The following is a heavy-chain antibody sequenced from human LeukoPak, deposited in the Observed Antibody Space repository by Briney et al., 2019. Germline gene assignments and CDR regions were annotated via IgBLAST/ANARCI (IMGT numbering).Heavy chain of an antibody. CDR1: GFTFSSYW. Sequence: PGGSLRLSCAASGFTFSSYWMSWVRQAPGKGLEWVANIKQDGSEKYYVDSVKGRFTISRDNAKNSLYLQMNSLRAEDTAVYYCARDRVLTTIFGVVTLADDAFDIWGQGTMVTVSS. J-gene: IGHJ3*02. D-gene: IGHD3-3*01. CDR3: ARDRVLTTIFGVVTLADDAFDI. V-gene: IGHV3-7*01. CDR2: IKQDGSEK.